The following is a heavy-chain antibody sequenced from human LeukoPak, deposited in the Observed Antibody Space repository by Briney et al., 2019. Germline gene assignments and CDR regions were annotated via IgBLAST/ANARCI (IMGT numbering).Heavy chain of an antibody. V-gene: IGHV1-8*01. CDR2: MNPNSGNT. D-gene: IGHD6-19*01. CDR3: ARGGGSSGWYVRGIAPTGTCDY. Sequence: ASVKVSCKASGYTFTSYDINWVRQAPGQGLEWMGGMNPNSGNTGYAQKFQGRVTMTRNTSISTAYMELSSLRSEDTAVYYCARGGGSSGWYVRGIAPTGTCDYWGQGTLVTVSS. J-gene: IGHJ4*02. CDR1: GYTFTSYD.